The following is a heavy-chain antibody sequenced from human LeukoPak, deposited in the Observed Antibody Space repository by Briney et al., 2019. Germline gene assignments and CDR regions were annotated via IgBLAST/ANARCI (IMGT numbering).Heavy chain of an antibody. J-gene: IGHJ4*02. CDR3: ARGGQWLVPTPSLFDY. Sequence: GGSLRLSCAASGFTFSSYAMHWVRQAPGKGLEWVAVIWYDGSNKYYADSVKGRFTISRDNSKNTLYLQMNSLRAEDTAVYYCARGGQWLVPTPSLFDYWGQGTLVTVSS. V-gene: IGHV3-33*08. CDR2: IWYDGSNK. CDR1: GFTFSSYA. D-gene: IGHD6-19*01.